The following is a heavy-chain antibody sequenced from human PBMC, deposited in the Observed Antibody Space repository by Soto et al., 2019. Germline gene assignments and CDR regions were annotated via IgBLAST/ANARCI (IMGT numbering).Heavy chain of an antibody. Sequence: SGPTLVNPTQTLTLTCTFSGFSLSTSGVGVGWIRQPPGKALEWLALIYWDDDKRYSPSLKSRITITKDISKNQVVLTMTNMDPVDTATYYCAHGKTVNWGPFLDAFDIWGQGTMVTVSS. J-gene: IGHJ3*02. D-gene: IGHD7-27*01. CDR2: IYWDDDK. V-gene: IGHV2-5*02. CDR1: GFSLSTSGVG. CDR3: AHGKTVNWGPFLDAFDI.